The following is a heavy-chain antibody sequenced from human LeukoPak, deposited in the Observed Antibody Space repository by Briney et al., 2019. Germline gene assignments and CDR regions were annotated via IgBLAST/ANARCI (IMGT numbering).Heavy chain of an antibody. V-gene: IGHV1-8*01. CDR1: GYTFTSYD. CDR2: MNPNSGNT. CDR3: ARDSGYCSSTGCYVHYFDY. D-gene: IGHD2-2*01. J-gene: IGHJ4*02. Sequence: VASVKVSCKASGYTFTSYDINWVRQATGQGLEWMGWMNPNSGNTGYAQKFQGRVTMTRNTSISTAYMELSSLRSEDTAVYYCARDSGYCSSTGCYVHYFDYWGQGTLVTVSS.